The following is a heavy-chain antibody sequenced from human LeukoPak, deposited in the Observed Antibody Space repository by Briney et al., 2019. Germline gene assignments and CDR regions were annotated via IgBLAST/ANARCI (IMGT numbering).Heavy chain of an antibody. J-gene: IGHJ4*02. V-gene: IGHV1-18*01. CDR3: ARGDGQRECDY. CDR1: GYTFTSYG. CDR2: ISAYNGNT. D-gene: IGHD6-25*01. Sequence: GASVKVSCKASGYTFTSYGINWVRQAPGQGLEWMGWISAYNGNTKYAQSLQGRVTMTTDTSTSTAHMELRSLRSDDTAVYYCARGDGQRECDYWGQGTLVTVSS.